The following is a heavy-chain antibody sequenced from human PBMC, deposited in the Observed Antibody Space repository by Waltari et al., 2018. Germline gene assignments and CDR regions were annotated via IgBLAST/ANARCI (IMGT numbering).Heavy chain of an antibody. CDR3: ARDPNRPFRVATITMYYYGMDV. J-gene: IGHJ6*02. CDR1: GYTFTSYA. D-gene: IGHD5-12*01. V-gene: IGHV1-3*01. CDR2: INAGNGNT. Sequence: QVQLVQSGAEVKKPGASVKVSCKASGYTFTSYAMHWVRQAPGQRLEWRGWINAGNGNTKYSQKFQGRVTITRDTSASTAYMELSSLRSEDTAVYYCARDPNRPFRVATITMYYYGMDVWGQGTTVTVSS.